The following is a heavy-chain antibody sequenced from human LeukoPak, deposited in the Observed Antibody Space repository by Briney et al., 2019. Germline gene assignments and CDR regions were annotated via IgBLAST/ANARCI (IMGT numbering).Heavy chain of an antibody. CDR3: AREQGHLRSGWFDY. D-gene: IGHD3-3*01. CDR2: ISYDGSNK. CDR1: GFTFSSYA. V-gene: IGHV3-30-3*01. Sequence: GRSLRLSCAASGFTFSSYAMHWVRQAPGKGLEWVAVISYDGSNKYYADSVKGRFTISRDNSKNTLYLQMNSLRAEDTAVYYCAREQGHLRSGWFDYWGQGTLVTVSS. J-gene: IGHJ5*01.